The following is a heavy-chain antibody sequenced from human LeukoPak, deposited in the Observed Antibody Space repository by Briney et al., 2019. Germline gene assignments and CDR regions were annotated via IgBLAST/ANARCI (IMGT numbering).Heavy chain of an antibody. J-gene: IGHJ6*03. D-gene: IGHD2-2*01. Sequence: PSETLSLTCTVSGGSISSYYWSWIRQPPGKGLEWIGEINHSGSTNYNPSLKSRVTISVDTSKNQFSLKLTSVTAADTAMYYCARGRTGYQLLPTKKNYSYYYVDVWGKGTTVTVSS. CDR3: ARGRTGYQLLPTKKNYSYYYVDV. CDR2: INHSGST. CDR1: GGSISSYY. V-gene: IGHV4-34*01.